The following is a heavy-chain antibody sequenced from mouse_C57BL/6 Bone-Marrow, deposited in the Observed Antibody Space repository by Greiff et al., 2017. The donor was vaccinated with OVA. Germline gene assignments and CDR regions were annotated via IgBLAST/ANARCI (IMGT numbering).Heavy chain of an antibody. CDR2: INPNYGTT. D-gene: IGHD2-4*01. Sequence: VQLQQSGPELVKPGASVKLSCTASGYSFTDYNMNWVKQSTGKSLEWIGVINPNYGTTSYNHKFKGLFTLTVDQSSSTAYMQLNSLTSEDSAVYDSARGITASPYFDVWGTGTTVTVSS. CDR1: GYSFTDYN. CDR3: ARGITASPYFDV. V-gene: IGHV1-39*01. J-gene: IGHJ1*03.